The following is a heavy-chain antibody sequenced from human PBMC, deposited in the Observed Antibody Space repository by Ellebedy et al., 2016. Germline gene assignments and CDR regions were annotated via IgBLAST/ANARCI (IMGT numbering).Heavy chain of an antibody. CDR1: GGSISSGDYY. D-gene: IGHD3-3*01. CDR3: ARAPEGLWSGYLGVSYFDY. V-gene: IGHV4-30-4*01. J-gene: IGHJ4*02. Sequence: SETLSLTCTVSGGSISSGDYYWSWIRQPPGKGLEWIGYIYYSGSTYYNPSLKSRVTISVDPSKNQFSLKLSSVTAADTAVYYCARAPEGLWSGYLGVSYFDYWGQGTLVTVSS. CDR2: IYYSGST.